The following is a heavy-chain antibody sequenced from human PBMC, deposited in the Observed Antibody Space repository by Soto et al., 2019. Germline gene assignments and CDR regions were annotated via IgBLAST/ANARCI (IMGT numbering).Heavy chain of an antibody. CDR3: ASPIRQHHWFDP. J-gene: IGHJ5*02. D-gene: IGHD3-10*01. Sequence: SVKGSCKASGGTFSSYAIIWVRQAPGQGLEWMGGIIPIFGTANYAQKFQGRVTITADESTSTAYMELSSLRPEDSAVYYCASPIRQHHWFDPWGQGTLVTVSS. V-gene: IGHV1-69*13. CDR2: IIPIFGTA. CDR1: GGTFSSYA.